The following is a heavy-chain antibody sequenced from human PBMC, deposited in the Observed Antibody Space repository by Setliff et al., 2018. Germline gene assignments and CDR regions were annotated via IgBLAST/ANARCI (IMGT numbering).Heavy chain of an antibody. CDR2: INHSGTT. Sequence: PSETLSLTCTAYGGTFSDYYWTWIRQPPGKGLEWIGEINHSGTTNYNPSLKSRVTISVDKSTNQFSLKLNSVTAADTAVYYCVRTDYSDGRYSMDVWGKGTTVTVS. D-gene: IGHD6-19*01. CDR3: VRTDYSDGRYSMDV. V-gene: IGHV4-34*01. CDR1: GGTFSDYY. J-gene: IGHJ6*03.